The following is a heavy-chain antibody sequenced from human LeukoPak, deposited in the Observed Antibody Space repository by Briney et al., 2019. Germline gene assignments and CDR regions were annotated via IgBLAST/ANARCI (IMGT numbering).Heavy chain of an antibody. CDR1: GGSISSYY. V-gene: IGHV4-59*01. J-gene: IGHJ5*02. CDR2: IYYSGST. D-gene: IGHD2-8*01. CDR3: ARADFKRLYPFDP. Sequence: SETLSLTCTVSGGSISSYYWSWIRQPPGKGLEWIGYIYYSGSTNYNPSLKSRVTISVDTSKNQFSLKLSSVTAADTAVYCCARADFKRLYPFDPWGQGTLVTVSS.